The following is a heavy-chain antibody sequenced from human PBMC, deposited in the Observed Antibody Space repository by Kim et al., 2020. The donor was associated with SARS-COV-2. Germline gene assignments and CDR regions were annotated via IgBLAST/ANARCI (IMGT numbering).Heavy chain of an antibody. J-gene: IGHJ4*02. CDR3: ARVGSSGPEEFGYFDY. CDR2: IKQDGSEK. CDR1: GFTFSSYW. V-gene: IGHV3-7*01. D-gene: IGHD6-19*01. Sequence: GGSLRLSCAASGFTFSSYWMSWVRQAPGKGLEWVANIKQDGSEKYYVDSVKGRFTISRDNAKNSLYLQMNSLRAEDTAVYYCARVGSSGPEEFGYFDYWGQGTLVTVSS.